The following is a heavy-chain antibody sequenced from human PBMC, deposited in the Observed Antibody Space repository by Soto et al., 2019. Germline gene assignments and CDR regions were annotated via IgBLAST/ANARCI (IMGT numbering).Heavy chain of an antibody. V-gene: IGHV4-4*07. J-gene: IGHJ2*01. CDR3: ARDGLARHGTDL. CDR2: IYSSGNT. D-gene: IGHD1-1*01. Sequence: SETLSLTCTVSGASVTSYYWGWLRQPAGKGLDWIGRIYSSGNTDYNPSLKSRVTLSLDTSQNQVSLKLNSVTAADTGIYYCARDGLARHGTDLW. CDR1: GASVTSYY.